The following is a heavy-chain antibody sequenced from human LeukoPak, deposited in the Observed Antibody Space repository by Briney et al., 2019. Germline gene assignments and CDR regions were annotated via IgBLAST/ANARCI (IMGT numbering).Heavy chain of an antibody. J-gene: IGHJ4*02. Sequence: SETLSLTCTVSGGSISSGDYYWSWIRQPPGRGLEWIGYIYYSGSTYYNPSLKSRVTISVDTSKNQFSLKLSSVTAADTAVYYCARVVLRLGELSFDFWGQGTLVTVSS. CDR2: IYYSGST. V-gene: IGHV4-30-4*01. CDR1: GGSISSGDYY. D-gene: IGHD3-16*02. CDR3: ARVVLRLGELSFDF.